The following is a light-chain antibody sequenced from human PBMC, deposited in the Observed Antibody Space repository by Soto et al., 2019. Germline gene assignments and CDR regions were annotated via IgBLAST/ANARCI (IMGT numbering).Light chain of an antibody. CDR3: QHYTIYSEA. CDR1: QSISSW. CDR2: KAS. Sequence: DIKMNKSPSTLSASVGDRVTNTCRASQSISSWLAWYQQKPGKAPKLLIYKASTLKSGVPSRFSGSGSGTEFTLTISCLQPDDFAPYYCQHYTIYSEAFGQGTKVDIK. J-gene: IGKJ1*01. V-gene: IGKV1-5*03.